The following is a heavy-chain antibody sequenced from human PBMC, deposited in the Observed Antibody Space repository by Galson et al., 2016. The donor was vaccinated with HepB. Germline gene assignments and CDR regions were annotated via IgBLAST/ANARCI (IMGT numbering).Heavy chain of an antibody. Sequence: SVKVSCKASGYTFTDYYIHWVRQAPGQGLEWMGEISPKSGDKKYSQKFQGRVTMTRDTSISTAFVELSRLRSDDTAVYYCARGSAYGDYDWFDPWGQGTLVTVSS. CDR3: ARGSAYGDYDWFDP. D-gene: IGHD4-17*01. J-gene: IGHJ5*02. CDR2: ISPKSGDK. V-gene: IGHV1-2*02. CDR1: GYTFTDYY.